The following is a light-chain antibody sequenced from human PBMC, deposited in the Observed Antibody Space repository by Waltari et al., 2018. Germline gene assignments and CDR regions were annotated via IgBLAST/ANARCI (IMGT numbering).Light chain of an antibody. J-gene: IGLJ1*01. V-gene: IGLV2-23*01. CDR3: SSYAGSSV. Sequence: QSALTQPASVSGSPGQSITISCTGTGSDVASYNLVSWYQQHPGKAPKLIIYEGNKRPSGVSNRFSASKSANTASLTISGLQGEDEADYYCSSYAGSSVFGTGTKVTVL. CDR1: GSDVASYNL. CDR2: EGN.